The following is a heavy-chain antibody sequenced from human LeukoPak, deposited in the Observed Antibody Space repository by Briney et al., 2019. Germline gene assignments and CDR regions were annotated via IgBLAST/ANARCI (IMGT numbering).Heavy chain of an antibody. Sequence: PSETLSLTCTVSGGSISSYYWSWIRQPPGKGLEWIGYIYYSGSTNYNPSLKSRVTISVDTSKNQFSLKLSSVTAADTAVYYCARDIGGSVFNILTGYYFDYWGQGTLDTVSS. CDR2: IYYSGST. D-gene: IGHD3-9*01. CDR1: GGSISSYY. V-gene: IGHV4-59*12. J-gene: IGHJ4*02. CDR3: ARDIGGSVFNILTGYYFDY.